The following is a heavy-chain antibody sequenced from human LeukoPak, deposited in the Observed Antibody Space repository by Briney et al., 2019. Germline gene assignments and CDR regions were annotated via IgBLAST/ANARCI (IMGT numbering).Heavy chain of an antibody. CDR1: GGSISSYY. J-gene: IGHJ5*02. CDR3: ARGLRGGDYQLLPVGS. V-gene: IGHV4-59*01. CDR2: VYYSGST. Sequence: SQTLSLTCTVSGGSISSYYWNWIRQPPGKGLEWIGYVYYSGSTNYSPSLKSRVTISVDTSKNQFSLKLSSVTAADTAVYYCARGLRGGDYQLLPVGSWGQGTLVTVSS. D-gene: IGHD3-22*01.